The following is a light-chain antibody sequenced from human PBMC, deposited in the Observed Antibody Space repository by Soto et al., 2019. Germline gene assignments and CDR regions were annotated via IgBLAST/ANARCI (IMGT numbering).Light chain of an antibody. CDR2: DAS. V-gene: IGKV1-5*01. CDR1: QSISSW. CDR3: QQYRT. J-gene: IGKJ1*01. Sequence: DTQMTQSPSTLSASVGDRVTITCRASQSISSWLAWYQQKPGKAPKLLIYDASSLESGVPSRFSGSGSGTEFTLTISSLQAEDFATYYCQQYRTLGQGTKVDIK.